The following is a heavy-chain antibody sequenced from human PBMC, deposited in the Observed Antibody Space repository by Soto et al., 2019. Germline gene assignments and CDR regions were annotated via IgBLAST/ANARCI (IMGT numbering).Heavy chain of an antibody. CDR3: ARGERGSGSYYYYYGMDV. CDR1: GGSISSSNW. D-gene: IGHD3-10*01. J-gene: IGHJ6*02. V-gene: IGHV4-4*02. CDR2: IYHSGST. Sequence: SETLSLTCAVSGGSISSSNWWSWVRQPPGKGLEWIGEIYHSGSTNYNPSLKSRVTISVDKSKNQFSLKLSSVTAADTAVYYCARGERGSGSYYYYYGMDVWGQGTTVTVSS.